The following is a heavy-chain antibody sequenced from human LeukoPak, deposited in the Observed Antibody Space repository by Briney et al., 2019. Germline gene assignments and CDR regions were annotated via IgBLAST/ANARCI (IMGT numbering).Heavy chain of an antibody. CDR1: GYTFINYG. CDR3: ARDNGMQAAPGTTASGY. J-gene: IGHJ4*02. D-gene: IGHD6-13*01. V-gene: IGHV1-18*01. CDR2: ISAYNSAYNGNT. Sequence: ASVKVSCKASGYTFINYGITWVRQAPGQGLEWMGWISAYNSAYNGNTHYAQKLQGRVTMTTDTSTSTAYMELRSLRSDDTAVYYCARDNGMQAAPGTTASGYWGQGTLVTVSS.